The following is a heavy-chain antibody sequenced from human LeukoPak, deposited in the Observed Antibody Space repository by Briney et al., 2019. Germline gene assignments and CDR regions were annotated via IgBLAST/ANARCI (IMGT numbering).Heavy chain of an antibody. Sequence: SETLSLTCTVSGDSMSYYYWNFIRQPAGKGLEWIVRIHTSGTAYYSASLKSRVSMSVDPSRNQFSLRLTSVTAADTAIYFCARGDYYDGGGRNWFDVWGQGTLVTVSS. CDR2: IHTSGTA. D-gene: IGHD3-16*01. CDR1: GDSMSYYY. J-gene: IGHJ5*02. CDR3: ARGDYYDGGGRNWFDV. V-gene: IGHV4-4*07.